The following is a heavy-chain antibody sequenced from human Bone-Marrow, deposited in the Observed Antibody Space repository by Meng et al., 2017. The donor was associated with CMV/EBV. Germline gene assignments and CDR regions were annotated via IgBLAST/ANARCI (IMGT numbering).Heavy chain of an antibody. V-gene: IGHV4-4*07. CDR1: GGSTSSYY. CDR3: ALTKSSGRHQYYFDY. D-gene: IGHD6-19*01. CDR2: IYTSGST. Sequence: SGGSTSSYYWSWIRQPAGKGLEWIGRIYTSGSTNYNPSLKSRVTMSVDTSKNQFSLKLSSVTAADTAVYYCALTKSSGRHQYYFDYWGQGTLVTVSS. J-gene: IGHJ4*02.